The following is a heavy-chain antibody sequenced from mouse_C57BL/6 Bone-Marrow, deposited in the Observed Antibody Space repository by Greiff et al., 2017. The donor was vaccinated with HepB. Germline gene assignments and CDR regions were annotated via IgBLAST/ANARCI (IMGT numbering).Heavy chain of an antibody. D-gene: IGHD2-4*01. CDR2: IYPVSGET. V-gene: IGHV1-11*01. J-gene: IGHJ1*03. CDR3: SYYDYDAHWYFDV. Sequence: LKQSGAELASPGASVTLSCKASGYTFTDHIMNWVKKRPGQGLESIGRIYPVSGETNYNQKFMGKATFSVDRSSSTVYMVLNSLTSEDPAVYYSSYYDYDAHWYFDVWGTGTTVTVSS. CDR1: GYTFTDHI.